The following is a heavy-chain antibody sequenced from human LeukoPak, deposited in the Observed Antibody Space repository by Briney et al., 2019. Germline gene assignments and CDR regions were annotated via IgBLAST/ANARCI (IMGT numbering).Heavy chain of an antibody. Sequence: GGSLRLSCAASGFTFDDYGMSWVRQAPGKGLEWVSGINWNGGSTGYADSVKGRYTISRDNAKNSLYLQMNSLRAEDTALYYCARSRWWELLAGGNYWGQGTLVTVSS. CDR2: INWNGGST. CDR1: GFTFDDYG. CDR3: ARSRWWELLAGGNY. D-gene: IGHD1-26*01. J-gene: IGHJ4*02. V-gene: IGHV3-20*04.